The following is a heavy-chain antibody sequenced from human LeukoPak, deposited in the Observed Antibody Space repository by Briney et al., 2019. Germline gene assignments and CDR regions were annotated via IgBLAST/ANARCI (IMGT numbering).Heavy chain of an antibody. Sequence: GGSLRLSCAASGFTFSSYAMHWVRQAPGKGLEWVAVFSYNGIETYYADSVKGRFTISRDNSKNTLHLQMNSLRVEDTAVYYCAKDQSYGAYRVADYWGQGTLVTVSS. V-gene: IGHV3-30*04. CDR1: GFTFSSYA. D-gene: IGHD3-16*01. J-gene: IGHJ4*02. CDR3: AKDQSYGAYRVADY. CDR2: FSYNGIET.